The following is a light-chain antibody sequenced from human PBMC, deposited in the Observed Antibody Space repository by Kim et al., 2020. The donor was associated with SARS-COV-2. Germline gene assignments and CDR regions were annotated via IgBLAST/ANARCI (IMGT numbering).Light chain of an antibody. CDR2: QDS. CDR1: KLGDKY. V-gene: IGLV3-1*01. J-gene: IGLJ2*01. CDR3: QAWDSSTVV. Sequence: SVCPGQTASITCSGDKLGDKYACWYQQKPGQSPVLVIYQDSKRPSGIPERFSGSNSGNTATLTIGGTQAMDEADYYCQAWDSSTVVFGGGTQLTVL.